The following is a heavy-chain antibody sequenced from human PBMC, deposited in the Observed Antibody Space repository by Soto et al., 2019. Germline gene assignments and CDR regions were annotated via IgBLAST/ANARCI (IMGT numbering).Heavy chain of an antibody. CDR3: ASGRIAALRVYYYYGMDV. D-gene: IGHD6-13*01. J-gene: IGHJ6*02. CDR1: GFTFSSYE. Sequence: LRLSCAASGFTFSSYEMNWVRQAPGKGLEWVSYISSSGSTIYYADSVKGRFTISRDNAKNSLYLQMNSLRAEDTAVYYCASGRIAALRVYYYYGMDVWGQGTTVTVSS. CDR2: ISSSGSTI. V-gene: IGHV3-48*03.